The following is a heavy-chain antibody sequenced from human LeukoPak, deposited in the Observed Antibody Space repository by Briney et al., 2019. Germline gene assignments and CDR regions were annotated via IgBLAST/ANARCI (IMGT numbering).Heavy chain of an antibody. V-gene: IGHV3-30*04. J-gene: IGHJ4*02. D-gene: IGHD1-1*01. CDR2: ISYDGSNK. Sequence: PGRSLRLSCVASGFTFSSYVIHWVRQAPGKGLEWVAVISYDGSNKYYADSVKGRFTISRDNSKNTVYLQMNSLRAEDTAVYYCARAANWNDGGFDYWGQGTLVTVSS. CDR1: GFTFSSYV. CDR3: ARAANWNDGGFDY.